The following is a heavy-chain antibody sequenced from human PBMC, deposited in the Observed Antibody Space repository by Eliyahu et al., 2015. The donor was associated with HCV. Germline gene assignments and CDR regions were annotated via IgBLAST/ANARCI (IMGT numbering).Heavy chain of an antibody. D-gene: IGHD1-26*01. CDR1: GYSFTNYW. J-gene: IGHJ4*02. CDR3: ARREPGATANDY. CDR2: IYPGDSDT. V-gene: IGHV5-51*01. Sequence: EVQLVQSGAEVKKPGESLKISXKGSGYSFTNYWIGWVRQMXGKGLEWMGIIYPGDSDTRYSPSFQGQVTISADKSITTAYLQWSSLKTSDTALYYCARREPGATANDYWGQGTLVTVSS.